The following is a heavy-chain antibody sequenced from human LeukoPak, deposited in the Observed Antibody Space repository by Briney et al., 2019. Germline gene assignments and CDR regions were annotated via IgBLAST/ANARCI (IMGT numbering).Heavy chain of an antibody. J-gene: IGHJ4*02. CDR1: GFTFSGSA. Sequence: GGSLRLSCAASGFTFSGSAMHWVRQASGKGLEWVGRIRSKANSYATAYAASVKGRFTISRDDSKNTAYLQMNSLRAEDTAVYYCAKDDLSGYSYGHFDYWGQGTLVTVSS. CDR3: AKDDLSGYSYGHFDY. D-gene: IGHD5-18*01. V-gene: IGHV3-73*01. CDR2: IRSKANSYAT.